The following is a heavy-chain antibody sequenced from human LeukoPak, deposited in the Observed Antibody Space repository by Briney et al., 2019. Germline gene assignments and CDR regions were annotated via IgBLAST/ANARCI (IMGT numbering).Heavy chain of an antibody. Sequence: GGSLRPSCAASGFPFSSYSMNWVPQAPGKGLEGVSNISSSGDTISYADSVKGRFTISRDNAKSSLYLQMNSLRAEDTALYYCARGLVGATRGSYFDYWGQGTLVTVSS. D-gene: IGHD1-26*01. J-gene: IGHJ4*02. V-gene: IGHV3-48*04. CDR1: GFPFSSYS. CDR3: ARGLVGATRGSYFDY. CDR2: ISSSGDTI.